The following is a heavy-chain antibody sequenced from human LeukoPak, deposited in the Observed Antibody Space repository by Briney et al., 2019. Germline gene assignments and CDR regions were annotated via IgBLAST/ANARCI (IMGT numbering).Heavy chain of an antibody. CDR3: ASSPGGTGAFDI. J-gene: IGHJ3*02. D-gene: IGHD1-1*01. CDR2: IYYSGSP. CDR1: GDSISSYY. Sequence: KPSETLSLTCTVSGDSISSYYWSWIRQPPGKGLEWIGYIYYSGSPNYNPSLKSRVTISLDTSKNQFSLKLHSVTAADTAVYYCASSPGGTGAFDIWGQGTTVTVSS. V-gene: IGHV4-59*01.